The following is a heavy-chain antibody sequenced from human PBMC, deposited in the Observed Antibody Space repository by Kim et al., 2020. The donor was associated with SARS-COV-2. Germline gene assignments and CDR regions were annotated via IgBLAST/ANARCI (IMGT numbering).Heavy chain of an antibody. CDR3: ARHSLRFLEWANWFDP. CDR2: IYYSGST. D-gene: IGHD3-3*01. J-gene: IGHJ5*02. V-gene: IGHV4-39*01. Sequence: SETLSLTCTVSGGSISSSSYYWGWIRQPPGKGLEWIGSIYYSGSTYCNPSLKSRVTISVDTSKNQFSLKLSSVTAADTAVYYCARHSLRFLEWANWFDPWGQGTLVTVSS. CDR1: GGSISSSSYY.